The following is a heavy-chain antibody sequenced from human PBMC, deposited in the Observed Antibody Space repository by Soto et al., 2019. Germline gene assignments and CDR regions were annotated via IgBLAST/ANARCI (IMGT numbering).Heavy chain of an antibody. CDR1: GGTFSSYA. D-gene: IGHD3-22*01. CDR2: IIPIFGTA. J-gene: IGHJ6*02. V-gene: IGHV1-69*05. CDR3: ARDGYYYDSSGYPVYGMDV. Sequence: GASVKVSCKASGGTFSSYAISWVRQAPGQGLEWMGGIIPIFGTANYAQKFQGRVTMTTDTSTSTAYMELRSLRSDDTAVYYCARDGYYYDSSGYPVYGMDVWGQGTTVTVSS.